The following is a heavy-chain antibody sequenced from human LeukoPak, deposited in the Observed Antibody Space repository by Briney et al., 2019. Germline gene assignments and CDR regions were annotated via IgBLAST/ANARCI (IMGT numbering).Heavy chain of an antibody. V-gene: IGHV1-69*13. CDR1: GGTFSSYA. CDR2: IIPIFGTA. J-gene: IGHJ4*02. CDR3: ARVSGDSSGYYFGDY. Sequence: ASVKVSCKASGGTFSSYAISWVRQAPGQGLEWMGGIIPIFGTANYAQKFQGRVTITVDESTSTAYMELSSLRSEDTAVYYCARVSGDSSGYYFGDYWGQGTLVTVSP. D-gene: IGHD3-22*01.